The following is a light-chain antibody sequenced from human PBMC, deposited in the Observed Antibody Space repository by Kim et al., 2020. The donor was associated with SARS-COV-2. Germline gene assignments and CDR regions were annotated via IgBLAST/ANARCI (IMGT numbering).Light chain of an antibody. V-gene: IGKV1-39*01. CDR1: QTIVNY. J-gene: IGKJ4*01. CDR2: AAS. CDR3: QQSYSTPRT. Sequence: DIQMTQSPSSLSASVGDRVTITCRASQTIVNYLNWYQQKPGKAPKLLIYAASSLQGGVPSRFSGSGSGTDFTLTISSLQPEDFATYYCQQSYSTPRTFGGGTKLEI.